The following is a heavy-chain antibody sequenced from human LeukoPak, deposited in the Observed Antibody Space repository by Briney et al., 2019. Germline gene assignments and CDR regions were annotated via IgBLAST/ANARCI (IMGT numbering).Heavy chain of an antibody. CDR2: IYYSGST. J-gene: IGHJ4*02. V-gene: IGHV4-59*01. CDR1: GGSISSYY. Sequence: SETLSLTCTASGGSISSYYWSWIRQPPGKGLEWIGYIYYSGSTNYNPSLKSRVTISVDTSKNQFSLKLSSVTAADTAVYYCARESSWYNFDYWGQGTLVTVSS. CDR3: ARESSWYNFDY. D-gene: IGHD6-13*01.